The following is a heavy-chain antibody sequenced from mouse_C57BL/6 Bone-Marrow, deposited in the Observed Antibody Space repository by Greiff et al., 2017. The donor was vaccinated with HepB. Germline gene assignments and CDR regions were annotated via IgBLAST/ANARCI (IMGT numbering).Heavy chain of an antibody. CDR1: GYAFTNYL. J-gene: IGHJ4*01. CDR3: ARRRYYAMDY. Sequence: QVQLQQSGAELVRPGTSVKVSCKASGYAFTNYLIEWVKQRPGQGLEWIGVINPGSGGTNYNEKFKGKATLTADKSSSTAYMQLSSLTSEDSAVYFCARRRYYAMDYWGQGTSVTVSS. V-gene: IGHV1-54*01. CDR2: INPGSGGT.